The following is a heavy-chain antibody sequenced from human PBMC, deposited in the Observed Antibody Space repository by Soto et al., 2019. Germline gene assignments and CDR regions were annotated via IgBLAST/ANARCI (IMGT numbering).Heavy chain of an antibody. CDR2: IYYSGST. CDR1: GGSISSSSYY. Sequence: QLQLQESGPGLVKPSETLSLTCTVSGGSISSSSYYWGWIRQPPGKGLEWIGSIYYSGSTYYNPSLKSRVTISVDTSKNQFSLKLSSVTAADTAVYYCARPTIDIVVVPAAILFSRYFDLWGRGTLVTVSS. V-gene: IGHV4-39*01. D-gene: IGHD2-2*01. J-gene: IGHJ2*01. CDR3: ARPTIDIVVVPAAILFSRYFDL.